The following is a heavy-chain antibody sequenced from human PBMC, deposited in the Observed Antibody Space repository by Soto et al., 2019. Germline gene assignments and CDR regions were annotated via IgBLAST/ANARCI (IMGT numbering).Heavy chain of an antibody. V-gene: IGHV5-51*01. CDR1: GYSFTSYW. Sequence: EGQLVQSGAEVNKPGESLKISCKGSGYSFTSYWIGWVRQMPGKGLEWMGIIYPGDSDTRYSPSFQGQVTISADKSISTAYRQWSSLKASDTAMYYCERTSAAGTYYYGMDDWGQGTTVTVS. CDR3: ERTSAAGTYYYGMDD. D-gene: IGHD6-13*01. CDR2: IYPGDSDT. J-gene: IGHJ6*02.